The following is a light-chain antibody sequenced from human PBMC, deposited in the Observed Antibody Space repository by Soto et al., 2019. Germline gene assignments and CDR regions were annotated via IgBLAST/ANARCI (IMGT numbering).Light chain of an antibody. CDR2: DTS. CDR3: QQYNNWPPGT. J-gene: IGKJ2*01. Sequence: ETMMTQSPATLSVSPGERATLSCRASQSVSSNVAWYQQKPGQAPRLVIYDTSIRATGIPARFSGSGSGTDFTLTITSLQSEDSALYFCQQYNNWPPGTFGQGTKLEIK. V-gene: IGKV3-15*01. CDR1: QSVSSN.